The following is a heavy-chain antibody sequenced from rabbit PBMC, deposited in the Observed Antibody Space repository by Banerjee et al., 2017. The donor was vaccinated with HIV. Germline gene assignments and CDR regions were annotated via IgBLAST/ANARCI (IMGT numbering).Heavy chain of an antibody. D-gene: IGHD1-1*01. V-gene: IGHV1S40*01. CDR2: VYVGSDDTA. CDR1: GFSFSSGYD. CDR3: ARDNGNVGCVLNPFNL. J-gene: IGHJ4*01. Sequence: QSLEEAGGDLVKPGACLTLTCTASGFSFSSGYDMGWVRQAPGKGLEWVACVYVGSDDTAYYASWAKGRFTISRTSSTTVTLQMTSLTAADTATYFCARDNGNVGCVLNPFNLWGPGTLVTVS.